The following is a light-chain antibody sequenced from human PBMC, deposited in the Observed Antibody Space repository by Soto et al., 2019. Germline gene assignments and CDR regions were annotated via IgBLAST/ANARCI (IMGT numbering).Light chain of an antibody. CDR3: QQYNNWPLT. J-gene: IGKJ4*01. Sequence: EIAMTQSPATLSVSPGERATLSCRASKSVNSNLAWYQQKPGQAPRLLIYGASTRATGIPARFSGSGSGTEFTVTISSLQSEDFAVYYCQQYNNWPLTFGGGTKVEIK. V-gene: IGKV3-15*01. CDR2: GAS. CDR1: KSVNSN.